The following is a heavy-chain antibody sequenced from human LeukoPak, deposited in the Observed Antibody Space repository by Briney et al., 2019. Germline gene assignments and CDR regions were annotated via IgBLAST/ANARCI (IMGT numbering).Heavy chain of an antibody. CDR3: AAAGTFEYFDY. Sequence: SVKVSCKASGGTFITYAISWVRRAPGQGLEWMGGIIPIFGTTNFAQKFQGRVTITADESTSTAYMELSSLRSDDTAVYYCAAAGTFEYFDYWGQGTLVTVSS. V-gene: IGHV1-69*13. CDR1: GGTFITYA. CDR2: IIPIFGTT. J-gene: IGHJ4*02. D-gene: IGHD6-13*01.